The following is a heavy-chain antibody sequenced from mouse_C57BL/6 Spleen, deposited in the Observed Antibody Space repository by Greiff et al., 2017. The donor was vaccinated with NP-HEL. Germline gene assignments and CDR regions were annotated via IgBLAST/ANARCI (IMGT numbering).Heavy chain of an antibody. Sequence: VQLQQSDAELVKPGASVKISCKVSGYTFTDHTIHWMKQRPEQGLEWIGYIYPRNGSTNYNEKFKGKATLTANKSSSPAYMQLNSLTSEDSAVYYWAKSYWDGNSIDYWGQGTSVTVSA. V-gene: IGHV1-78*01. CDR1: GYTFTDHT. J-gene: IGHJ4*01. CDR3: AKSYWDGNSIDY. CDR2: IYPRNGST. D-gene: IGHD4-1*01.